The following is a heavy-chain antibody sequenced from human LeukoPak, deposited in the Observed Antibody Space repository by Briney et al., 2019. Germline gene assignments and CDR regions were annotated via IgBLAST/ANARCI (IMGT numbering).Heavy chain of an antibody. V-gene: IGHV3-11*01. CDR1: GFTFSDYY. D-gene: IGHD2-15*01. CDR2: ISSSGSTI. J-gene: IGHJ4*02. CDR3: AKGIVVVVAATVLDY. Sequence: GGSLRLSCAASGFTFSDYYMSWIRQAPGKGLEWVSYISSSGSTIYYADSVKGRFTISRDNAKNSLYLQMNSLRAEDTAVYYCAKGIVVVVAATVLDYWGQGTLVTVSS.